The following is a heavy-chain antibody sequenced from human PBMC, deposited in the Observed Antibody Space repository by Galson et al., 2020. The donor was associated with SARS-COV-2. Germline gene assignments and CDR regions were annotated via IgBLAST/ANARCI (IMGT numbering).Heavy chain of an antibody. CDR1: GFSFRTSA. J-gene: IGHJ1*01. CDR2: TRHTGRFI. D-gene: IGHD3-22*01. Sequence: QIGESLKISCAASGFSFRTSAMPWVRQAPGKGLEWVAVTRHTGRFIYYADSVKGRFTISRDDSTNTVYLEMNRLRADDTAIYYCARGSGRSSAPEHYYDTSGYVAEYFQDWGLGTLVTVSS. V-gene: IGHV3-33*08. CDR3: ARGSGRSSAPEHYYDTSGYVAEYFQD.